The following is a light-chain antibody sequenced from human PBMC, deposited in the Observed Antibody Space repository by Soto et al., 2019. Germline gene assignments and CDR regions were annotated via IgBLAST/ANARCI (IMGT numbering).Light chain of an antibody. J-gene: IGKJ1*01. CDR1: QTVSSK. Sequence: EIVLTQSPATLSSSPGERATLSCRASQTVSSKLAWYRHKPGQAPRLLIYDTSNRATGIPARFSGSGSGTDFTLTISSLEPEDFAIYYCHQRMSWPRTFGQGTKVDIK. CDR2: DTS. CDR3: HQRMSWPRT. V-gene: IGKV3-11*01.